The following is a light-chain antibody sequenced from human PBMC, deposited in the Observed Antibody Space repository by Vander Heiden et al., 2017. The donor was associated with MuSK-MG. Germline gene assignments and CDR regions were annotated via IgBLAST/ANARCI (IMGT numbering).Light chain of an antibody. J-gene: IGKJ4*01. V-gene: IGKV1-39*01. CDR1: QSISTY. CDR2: DAS. CDR3: QQSDSTPRT. Sequence: IQMTQSPSSLSAPVGERVSITCRASQSISTYLDWYQQKPGKAPKLLIYDASNLQTGVPSRFSGSGSGTDFTLTISSLQPEDFAAYYCQQSDSTPRTFGGGTKVEIK.